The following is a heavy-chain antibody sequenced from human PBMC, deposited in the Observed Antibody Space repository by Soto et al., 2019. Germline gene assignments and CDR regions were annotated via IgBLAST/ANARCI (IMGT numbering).Heavy chain of an antibody. V-gene: IGHV1-3*01. Sequence: GASVKVSCKASGYTFTSYAMHWVRQAPGQRLEWMGWINAGNGNTKYSQKFQGRVTITRDTSASTAYMELSSLRSEDTAVYYCARESRYCSGGSCYFLPGIDYWGQGNLVTVSS. CDR3: ARESRYCSGGSCYFLPGIDY. J-gene: IGHJ4*02. CDR1: GYTFTSYA. D-gene: IGHD2-15*01. CDR2: INAGNGNT.